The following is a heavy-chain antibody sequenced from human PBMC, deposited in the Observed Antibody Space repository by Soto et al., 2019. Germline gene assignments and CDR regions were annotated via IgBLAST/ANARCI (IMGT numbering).Heavy chain of an antibody. Sequence: VASVKVSCKASGGTFSSYAISWVRQAPGQGLEWMGGIIPIFGTANYAQKFQGRVTITADKSTSTAYMELSSLRSEDTAVYYCERSRWGYDSSGYEVNWFDPWGQGTLVNVS. CDR1: GGTFSSYA. CDR3: ERSRWGYDSSGYEVNWFDP. J-gene: IGHJ5*02. D-gene: IGHD3-22*01. V-gene: IGHV1-69*06. CDR2: IIPIFGTA.